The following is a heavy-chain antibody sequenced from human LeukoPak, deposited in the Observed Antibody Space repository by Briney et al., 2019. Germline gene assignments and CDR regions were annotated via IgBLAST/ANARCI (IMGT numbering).Heavy chain of an antibody. Sequence: GGSLRLSCAASGFTFSSYGMSWVRQAPGKGLEWVSGISPSGDITYYIDSVKGRFTISRDNSKNTFYLQMNSLRAGDTAVYYCARDSGWLRFHYWGQGTLVTVSS. D-gene: IGHD5-12*01. CDR3: ARDSGWLRFHY. V-gene: IGHV3-23*01. CDR1: GFTFSSYG. CDR2: ISPSGDIT. J-gene: IGHJ4*02.